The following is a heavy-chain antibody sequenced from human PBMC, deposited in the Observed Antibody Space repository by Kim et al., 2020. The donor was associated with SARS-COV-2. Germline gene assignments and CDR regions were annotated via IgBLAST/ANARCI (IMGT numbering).Heavy chain of an antibody. V-gene: IGHV3-30*18. D-gene: IGHD3-16*02. J-gene: IGHJ3*01. CDR2: ISYEGRNK. CDR3: AKANVVLWLVKFHDDAFDL. CDR1: GFTFDNFG. Sequence: GGSLRLSCAASGFTFDNFGMHWVRQAPGKGLEWVAVISYEGRNKDYAGSVNGRFTISRDSFKNTMSLQMSGLTAEDTAVYYCAKANVVLWLVKFHDDAFDLWGQGTMVTVSS.